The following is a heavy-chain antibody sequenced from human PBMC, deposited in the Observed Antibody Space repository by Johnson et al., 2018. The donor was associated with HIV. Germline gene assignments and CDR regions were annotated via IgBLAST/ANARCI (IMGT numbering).Heavy chain of an antibody. CDR1: GFTVSSNY. CDR2: IYSGGSA. J-gene: IGHJ3*02. Sequence: EVQVVESGGGLVQPGGSLRLSCAASGFTVSSNYMSWVRQAPGKGLEWVSVIYSGGSAYYADSVKGRFTISRDNSRNTLYLQMNSLRAEDTAVYYCARHSDPWFVSGYYNGAFDIWGQGTMVTVSS. CDR3: ARHSDPWFVSGYYNGAFDI. V-gene: IGHV3-66*04. D-gene: IGHD3-22*01.